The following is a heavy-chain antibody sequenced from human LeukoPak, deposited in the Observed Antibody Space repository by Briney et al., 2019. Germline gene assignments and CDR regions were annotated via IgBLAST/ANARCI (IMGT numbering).Heavy chain of an antibody. V-gene: IGHV4-39*07. CDR3: ASGYYYDSSPAH. CDR1: GGSISSSSYY. Sequence: SETLSLTCTVSGGSISSSSYYWGWIRQPPGKGLEWIGSIYYSGSTYYNPSLKSRVTISLDTSKNQFSLKLSSVTAADTAVYYCASGYYYDSSPAHWGQGTLVTVSS. D-gene: IGHD3-22*01. J-gene: IGHJ4*02. CDR2: IYYSGST.